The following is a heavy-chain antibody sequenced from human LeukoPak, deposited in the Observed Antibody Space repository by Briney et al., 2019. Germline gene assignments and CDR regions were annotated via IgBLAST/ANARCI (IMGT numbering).Heavy chain of an antibody. CDR2: IYYIGST. CDR3: ARGGIVGSRTNWFDP. Sequence: SETLSLTCTVSGGSIRSYYWSWIRQPPGKGLECIGYIYYIGSTNYNPSLKSRVTISLDTSKSQFSLKLTSVTPADTAVYYCARGGIVGSRTNWFDPWGQGILVTVSS. D-gene: IGHD1-26*01. V-gene: IGHV4-59*01. J-gene: IGHJ5*02. CDR1: GGSIRSYY.